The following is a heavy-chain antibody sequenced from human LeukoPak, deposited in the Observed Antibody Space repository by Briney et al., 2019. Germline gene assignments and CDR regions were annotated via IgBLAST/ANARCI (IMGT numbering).Heavy chain of an antibody. D-gene: IGHD4-23*01. Sequence: GGSLRLSCVASGFTFSDYGIHWVRRAPGRGLEWVAFIRFDGSNKYYPDSVQGRFTISRDNSKNTVYLQMNSLTPEDTAFYYCAKVNSFWSDYWGQGTLVTVSS. J-gene: IGHJ4*02. V-gene: IGHV3-30*02. CDR2: IRFDGSNK. CDR3: AKVNSFWSDY. CDR1: GFTFSDYG.